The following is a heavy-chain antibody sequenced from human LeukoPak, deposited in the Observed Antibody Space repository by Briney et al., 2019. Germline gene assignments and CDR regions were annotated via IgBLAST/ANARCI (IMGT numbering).Heavy chain of an antibody. J-gene: IGHJ5*02. Sequence: PSETLSLTCTVSDGSISSSSYYWGWIRQPPGKGLEWIGSIYYSGSTYYNPSLKSRVTISVDTSKNQFSLKLSSVTAADTAVYYCARHSADYGDFSNWFDPWGQGTLVTVSS. V-gene: IGHV4-39*01. CDR2: IYYSGST. CDR1: DGSISSSSYY. CDR3: ARHSADYGDFSNWFDP. D-gene: IGHD4-17*01.